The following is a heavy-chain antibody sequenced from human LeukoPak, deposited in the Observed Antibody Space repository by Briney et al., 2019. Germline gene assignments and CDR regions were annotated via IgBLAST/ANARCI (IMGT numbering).Heavy chain of an antibody. D-gene: IGHD2-8*01. CDR3: AREWSAFDI. J-gene: IGHJ3*02. Sequence: TGGSLRLSCAASGRIFTEYYMHWIRQAPGKGLEWVSFIGGTAGNTYYADSVKGRFTTSRDNAKNSLYLQMSSLRAEDTAVYYCAREWSAFDIWGQGTMVTVSS. CDR2: IGGTAGNT. V-gene: IGHV3-11*04. CDR1: GRIFTEYY.